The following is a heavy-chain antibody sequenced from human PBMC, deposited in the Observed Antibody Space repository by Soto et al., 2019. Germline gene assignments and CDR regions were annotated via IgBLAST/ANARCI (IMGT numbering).Heavy chain of an antibody. V-gene: IGHV3-48*02. J-gene: IGHJ4*01. Sequence: PGGSLRLSCAASGFTFSSYSMNWVRQAPGKGLEWVSYISSSSSTIYYADSVKGRFTISRDNAKNSLYLQMNSLRDEDTAVYYCAMGGFHFDWSDCYFGYGGHGTLVTASS. CDR3: AMGGFHFDWSDCYFGY. CDR2: ISSSSSTI. CDR1: GFTFSSYS. D-gene: IGHD3-9*01.